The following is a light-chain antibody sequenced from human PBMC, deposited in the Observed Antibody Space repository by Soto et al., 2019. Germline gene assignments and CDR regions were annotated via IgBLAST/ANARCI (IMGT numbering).Light chain of an antibody. V-gene: IGKV3-11*01. Sequence: EIVLTQSPATLSSFPGDRVTLSCRASQYINTRLAWYQHRPGQAPRLLIYQTSIRAAGIPAGFSASGSGTHFTLTLSEVHPEAFALYYCPQRQSWPPPFGQGTKVYIK. CDR1: QYINTR. CDR2: QTS. J-gene: IGKJ1*01. CDR3: PQRQSWPPP.